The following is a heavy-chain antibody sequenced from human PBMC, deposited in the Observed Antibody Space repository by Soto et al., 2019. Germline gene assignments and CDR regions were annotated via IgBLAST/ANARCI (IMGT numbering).Heavy chain of an antibody. Sequence: GGSLRLSCAGSGFIFSNVWMNWVRQAPGKGLEWVGHIKSKSDDGATDYAAPVKGRFTISRDDSKNTLYLEMNSLQSEDTALYYCNTYGVGATNSWFDPWGQGTLVTVSS. CDR3: NTYGVGATNSWFDP. CDR1: GFIFSNVW. D-gene: IGHD1-26*01. CDR2: IKSKSDDGAT. V-gene: IGHV3-15*01. J-gene: IGHJ5*01.